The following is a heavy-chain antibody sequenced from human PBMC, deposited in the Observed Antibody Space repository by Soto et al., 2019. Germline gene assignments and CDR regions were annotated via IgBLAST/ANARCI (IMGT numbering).Heavy chain of an antibody. CDR1: GFTFSSYS. V-gene: IGHV3-48*02. Sequence: PGGSLRLSCAASGFTFSSYSMNWVRQAPGKGLEWVSYISSSSSTIYYADSVKGRFTISRDNAKNSLYLQMNSLRDEDTAVYYCAREGGYDWGGNVFDIWGQGTMVTVSS. CDR2: ISSSSSTI. CDR3: AREGGYDWGGNVFDI. J-gene: IGHJ3*02. D-gene: IGHD5-12*01.